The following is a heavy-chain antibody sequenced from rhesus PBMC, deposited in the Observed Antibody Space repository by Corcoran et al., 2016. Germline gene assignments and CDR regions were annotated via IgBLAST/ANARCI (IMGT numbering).Heavy chain of an antibody. Sequence: QVQLQASGPGLVKPSETLSLTCAVSGGSFSSYWWSWILQPPGKGLEWIGESKGKSGSTNYNPYLKSRVTISKDASKNQFARKLSSVTAADTAVYYCARSAILDYWGQGVLVTGSS. J-gene: IGHJ4*01. CDR1: GGSFSSYW. CDR3: ARSAILDY. D-gene: IGHD2-2*01. CDR2: SKGKSGST. V-gene: IGHV4-80*01.